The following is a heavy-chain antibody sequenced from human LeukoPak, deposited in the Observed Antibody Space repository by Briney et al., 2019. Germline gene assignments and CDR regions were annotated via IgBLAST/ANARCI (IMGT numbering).Heavy chain of an antibody. D-gene: IGHD1-26*01. CDR2: IFPIFGTA. V-gene: IGHV1-69*13. J-gene: IGHJ4*02. CDR3: ARASRSFVWATFDY. CDR1: GGTFSSYA. Sequence: ASVKVSCKASGGTFSSYAISWVRPAPRQGLKWMGGIFPIFGTANYAQKCQGRVTITADESTSTAYMELSSLRSEDTAVYYCARASRSFVWATFDYWGQGTLVTVSS.